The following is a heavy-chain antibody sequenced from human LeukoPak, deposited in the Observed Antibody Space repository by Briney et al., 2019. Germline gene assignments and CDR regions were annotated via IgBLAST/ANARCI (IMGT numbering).Heavy chain of an antibody. J-gene: IGHJ4*02. CDR3: ARGSGHPHFDF. CDR2: IKQDGSEK. Sequence: GGSLRLSCAASGFPFSNAWMSWVRQAPGKGLEWVANIKQDGSEKYYVDSVKGRFTISRDNAKNSLYLQMNSLRAEDTAVYYCARGSGHPHFDFWGQGTLVTVSS. CDR1: GFPFSNAW. D-gene: IGHD3-10*01. V-gene: IGHV3-7*04.